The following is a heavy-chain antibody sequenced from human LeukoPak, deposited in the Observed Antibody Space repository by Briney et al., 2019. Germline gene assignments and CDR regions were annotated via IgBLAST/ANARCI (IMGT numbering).Heavy chain of an antibody. J-gene: IGHJ6*03. V-gene: IGHV3-30*02. Sequence: GGSLRLSCAASGFTFSSYGMHWVRQTPGKGLEWVAFIRYDGSNKYYADSVKGRFTISRDNSKNTLYLQMNSLRAEDTAVYYCAKDQGRWELRTYYMDVWGKGTTVTISS. CDR2: IRYDGSNK. CDR1: GFTFSSYG. D-gene: IGHD1-26*01. CDR3: AKDQGRWELRTYYMDV.